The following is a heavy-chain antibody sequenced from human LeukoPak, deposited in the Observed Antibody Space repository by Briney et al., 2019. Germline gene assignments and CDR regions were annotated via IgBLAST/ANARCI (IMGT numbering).Heavy chain of an antibody. V-gene: IGHV3-11*06. CDR1: GFTFSDYY. CDR3: AGGNVPGIGVAGTLDY. D-gene: IGHD6-19*01. Sequence: GGSLRLSCAASGFTFSDYYMSWIRQAPGKGLEWVSSISSSSSYIYYADSVKGRFTISRDNAKNSLYLQMNSLRAEDTAVYYCAGGNVPGIGVAGTLDYWGQGTLVTVSS. J-gene: IGHJ4*02. CDR2: ISSSSSYI.